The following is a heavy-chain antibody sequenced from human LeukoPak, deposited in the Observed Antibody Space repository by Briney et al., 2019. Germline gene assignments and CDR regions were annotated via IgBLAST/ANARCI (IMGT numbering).Heavy chain of an antibody. CDR1: GFTFSSYA. CDR3: AKLPHSRGGSYSDY. Sequence: GGSLRLSCAASGFTFSSYAMSWARQAPGKGLEWVSTISSAGGIPTYYADSVKGRFTISRDNSKNTVYLQMNNLRAEDTAVYYCAKLPHSRGGSYSDYWGQGTLATVSS. D-gene: IGHD3-10*01. J-gene: IGHJ4*02. CDR2: ISSAGGIPT. V-gene: IGHV3-23*01.